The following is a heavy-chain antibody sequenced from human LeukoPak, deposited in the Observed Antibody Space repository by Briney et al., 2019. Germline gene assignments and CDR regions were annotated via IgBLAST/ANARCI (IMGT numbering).Heavy chain of an antibody. Sequence: GGSLRLSCTASGFTFGDYAMGWFRQAPGKGLEWVGFIRSKAYGGTTEYAASVKGRFTISRDDSKSIAYLQMNSLKTEDTAVYYCCSYYDILTGYYTIDYWGQGTLVTVSS. CDR1: GFTFGDYA. J-gene: IGHJ4*02. D-gene: IGHD3-9*01. CDR3: CSYYDILTGYYTIDY. V-gene: IGHV3-49*03. CDR2: IRSKAYGGTT.